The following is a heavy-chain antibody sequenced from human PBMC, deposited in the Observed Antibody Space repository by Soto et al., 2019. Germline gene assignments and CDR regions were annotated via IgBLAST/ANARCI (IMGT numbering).Heavy chain of an antibody. D-gene: IGHD3-10*01. Sequence: GSSRRLSCAASGFTFSSYGMHWVRQAPGKGLEWVAVIGYDGSNKYYADYVKVRFTISRDNSKNTLYLHMNSLRAEDTAVYYCARVRVTYGSGRGFKGPPTPPSVSHGIHXWGQGTPVTVS. J-gene: IGHJ6*02. CDR2: IGYDGSNK. CDR3: ARVRVTYGSGRGFKGPPTPPSVSHGIHX. CDR1: GFTFSSYG. V-gene: IGHV3-33*01.